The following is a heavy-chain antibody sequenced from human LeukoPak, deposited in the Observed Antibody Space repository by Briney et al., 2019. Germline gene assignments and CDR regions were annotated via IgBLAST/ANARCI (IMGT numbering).Heavy chain of an antibody. CDR3: ARVPNYYDSTGYYYFDY. V-gene: IGHV4-59*01. CDR2: IYYSGST. D-gene: IGHD3-22*01. Sequence: SETLSLTCTVSGGSISSYYWSWIRQSPGKGLEWIGYIYYSGSTNYNPSLKSRVTISVDTSKNQFSLKLSSVTAADTAVYYCARVPNYYDSTGYYYFDYWGQGTLVTVSS. CDR1: GGSISSYY. J-gene: IGHJ4*02.